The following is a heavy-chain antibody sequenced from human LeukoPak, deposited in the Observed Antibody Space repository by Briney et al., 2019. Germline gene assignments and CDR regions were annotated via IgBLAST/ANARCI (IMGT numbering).Heavy chain of an antibody. CDR1: GYTLTELS. CDR3: ARVRAGHFDWLPPTYYYYYGMDV. CDR2: FDPEDGET. D-gene: IGHD3-9*01. J-gene: IGHJ6*02. Sequence: GASVKVSCKVSGYTLTELSMHWVRQAPGKGLEWMGGFDPEDGETIYAQKFQGRVTMTEDTSTDTAYMELSSLRSEDTAVYYCARVRAGHFDWLPPTYYYYYGMDVWGQGTTVTVSS. V-gene: IGHV1-24*01.